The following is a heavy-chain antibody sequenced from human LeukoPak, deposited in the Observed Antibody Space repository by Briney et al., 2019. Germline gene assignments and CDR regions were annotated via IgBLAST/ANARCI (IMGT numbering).Heavy chain of an antibody. J-gene: IGHJ1*01. CDR3: AKDSPRISVTGVEYFDR. CDR1: GFTFSSYW. Sequence: GGSLRLSCAASGFTFSSYWVHWVRQAPGKGLVWVSPINSDGSSTSYADSVKGRFTISRDNAKNTLSLQMNSLGAEDTAVYYCAKDSPRISVTGVEYFDRWGQGTQVTVSS. D-gene: IGHD4-11*01. V-gene: IGHV3-74*01. CDR2: INSDGSST.